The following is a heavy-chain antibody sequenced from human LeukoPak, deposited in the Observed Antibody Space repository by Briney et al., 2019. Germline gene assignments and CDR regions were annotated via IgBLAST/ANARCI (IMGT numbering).Heavy chain of an antibody. V-gene: IGHV3-48*03. CDR2: ISSSGRTM. Sequence: GGSLRLSCGASGFTFSNYEMNWVRQAPGKELEWLSYISSSGRTMYYADSVKGRFTISRDNAKNSLYLQMNSLRAEDTAVYYCARDRKAAVTYPDYWGQGTLVTVSS. J-gene: IGHJ4*02. D-gene: IGHD4-17*01. CDR1: GFTFSNYE. CDR3: ARDRKAAVTYPDY.